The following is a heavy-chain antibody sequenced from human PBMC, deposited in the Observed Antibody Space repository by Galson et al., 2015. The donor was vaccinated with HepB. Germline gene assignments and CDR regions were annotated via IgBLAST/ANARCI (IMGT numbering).Heavy chain of an antibody. CDR3: AREGSAEAFDI. CDR2: ISYDGSNK. CDR1: GFTFSSYA. V-gene: IGHV3-30-3*01. J-gene: IGHJ3*02. Sequence: SLRLSCAASGFTFSSYAMHWVRQAPGKGLEWVAVISYDGSNKYYADSVKGRFTISRDNSKNTLYLQTNSLRAEDTAVYYCAREGSAEAFDIWGQGTMVTVSS.